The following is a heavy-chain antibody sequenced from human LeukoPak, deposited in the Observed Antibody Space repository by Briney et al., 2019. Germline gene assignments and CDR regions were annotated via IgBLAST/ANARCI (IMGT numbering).Heavy chain of an antibody. J-gene: IGHJ4*02. CDR2: IYSGGST. V-gene: IGHV3-66*02. CDR3: ARDEWELLRAY. CDR1: GFTVRSNY. Sequence: LRLSCAASGFTVRSNYMSWVRQAPGKGLEWVSIIYSGGSTYYADSVKGRFTISRDNSKNTLYLQMNSLRVEDTAVYYCARDEWELLRAYWGQGTLVTVSS. D-gene: IGHD1-26*01.